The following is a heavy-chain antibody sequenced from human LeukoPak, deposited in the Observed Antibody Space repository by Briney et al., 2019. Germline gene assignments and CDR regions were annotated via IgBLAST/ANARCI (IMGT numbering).Heavy chain of an antibody. V-gene: IGHV3-7*01. CDR3: ATYSSLNRREFQY. CDR1: GFDFSTYW. Sequence: GGSLRLSCAVSGFDFSTYWMTWVRQAPGKGLEWVANIKRDGSVTNYVDSVKGRFTISRGNAKNSLYLQMNSLRAEDTAVYYCATYSSLNRREFQYWGQGTLLTVSS. D-gene: IGHD3-22*01. CDR2: IKRDGSVT. J-gene: IGHJ1*01.